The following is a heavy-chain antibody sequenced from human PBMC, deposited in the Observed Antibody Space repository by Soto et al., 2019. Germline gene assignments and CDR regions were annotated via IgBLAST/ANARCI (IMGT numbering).Heavy chain of an antibody. V-gene: IGHV4-34*01. D-gene: IGHD3-3*01. CDR2: TNHSGST. J-gene: IGHJ6*02. Sequence: LSLTCAFYVGPLSVYDWSGIRQPPGKWLECIEKTNHSGSTNYNPSVKDRVTISVDTPKNQFSLKQSSVTAAYTAVYYSAICFTIFEVVNPPGMDLWGQGTPVPVSS. CDR1: VGPLSVYD. CDR3: AICFTIFEVVNPPGMDL.